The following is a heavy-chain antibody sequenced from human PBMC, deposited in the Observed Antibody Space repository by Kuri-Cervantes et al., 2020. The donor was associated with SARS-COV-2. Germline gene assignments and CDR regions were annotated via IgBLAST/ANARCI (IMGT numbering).Heavy chain of an antibody. CDR2: ISSSSSYI. J-gene: IGHJ3*02. Sequence: GGSLRLSCAASGFTFGSYSMNWVRQAPGKGLEWVSSISSSSSYIYYADSVKGRFTISRDNAKNSLYLQMNSLRAEDTAVYYCARVVAVVDYGDYSGDAFDIWGQGTMVTVSS. D-gene: IGHD4-17*01. CDR3: ARVVAVVDYGDYSGDAFDI. CDR1: GFTFGSYS. V-gene: IGHV3-21*01.